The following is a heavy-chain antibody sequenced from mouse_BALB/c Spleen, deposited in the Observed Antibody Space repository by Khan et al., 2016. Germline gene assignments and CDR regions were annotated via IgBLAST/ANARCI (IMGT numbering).Heavy chain of an antibody. D-gene: IGHD2-14*01. CDR2: INPSNDYT. V-gene: IGHV1-4*01. CDR3: ARPEGYYRYDEGFDF. Sequence: QVQLQQSGAELARPGASVKLSCKASGYTFTSYTMHWVKQRPGQGLEWIGYINPSNDYTNYNQKFNDKATLTADKSSSTAYMQLSSLTSEDSAVYFCARPEGYYRYDEGFDFWGQGTTLTGSS. CDR1: GYTFTSYT. J-gene: IGHJ2*01.